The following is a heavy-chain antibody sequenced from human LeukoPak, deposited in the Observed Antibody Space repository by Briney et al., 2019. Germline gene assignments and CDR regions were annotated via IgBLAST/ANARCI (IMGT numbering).Heavy chain of an antibody. CDR2: MNPNSGNT. CDR1: GYTFASYD. D-gene: IGHD6-13*01. Sequence: ASVKVSCKASGYTFASYDINWVRQATGQGLEWMGWMNPNSGNTGYAQKFQGRVTITADESTSTAYMELSSLRSEDTAVYYCAREQLVSWFDPWGQGTLVTVSS. CDR3: AREQLVSWFDP. V-gene: IGHV1-8*01. J-gene: IGHJ5*02.